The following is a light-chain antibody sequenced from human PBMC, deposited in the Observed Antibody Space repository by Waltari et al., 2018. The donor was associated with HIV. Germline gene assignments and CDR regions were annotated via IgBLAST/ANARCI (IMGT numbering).Light chain of an antibody. V-gene: IGLV2-23*01. CDR1: SSDGGRYKL. J-gene: IGLJ2*01. CDR3: CSYAGSSTLEV. Sequence: QSALTQPASVSGSPGQSITISCTRTSSDGGRYKLLAWYQQHPGKAPKLMIYEGSKRPSGVSNRFSGSKSGNTASLTISGLQAEDEADYYCCSYAGSSTLEVFGGGTKLTVL. CDR2: EGS.